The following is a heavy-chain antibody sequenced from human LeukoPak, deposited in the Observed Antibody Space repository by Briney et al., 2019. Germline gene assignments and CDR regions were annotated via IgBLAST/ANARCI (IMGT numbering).Heavy chain of an antibody. D-gene: IGHD3-10*01. J-gene: IGHJ4*02. Sequence: TGGSLRLSCAASGFTFGFTFSTYGMQWVRQTPGKGLEWVAVIWYDGSNKYYADSVKGRFTISRDNSKNTLYLQMNSLRGEDTAVYYCARVSPGSTDYYGSGSHFDYWGQGTLVTVSS. CDR3: ARVSPGSTDYYGSGSHFDY. V-gene: IGHV3-33*01. CDR2: IWYDGSNK. CDR1: GFTFGFTFSTYG.